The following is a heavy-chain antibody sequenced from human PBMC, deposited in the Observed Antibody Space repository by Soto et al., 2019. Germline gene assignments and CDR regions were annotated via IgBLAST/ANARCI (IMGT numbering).Heavy chain of an antibody. CDR2: ISYDGGNK. J-gene: IGHJ6*02. CDR1: GFTFSSYA. D-gene: IGHD6-13*01. CDR3: AVEYSSSWYELSLYYYYGMDV. V-gene: IGHV3-30-3*01. Sequence: GGSLRLSCAASGFTFSSYAMHWVRQAPGKGLEWVAVISYDGGNKYYADSVKGRFTISRDNSKNTLYLQMNSLRAEDTAVYYCAVEYSSSWYELSLYYYYGMDVWGQGTTVTVSS.